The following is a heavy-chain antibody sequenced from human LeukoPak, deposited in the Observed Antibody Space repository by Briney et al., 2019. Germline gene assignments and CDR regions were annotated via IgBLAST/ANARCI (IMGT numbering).Heavy chain of an antibody. CDR2: IKQDGSEK. Sequence: GGSLRLSCAASGFTFSSYWMNWVRQAPGKGLEWVANIKQDGSEKYYVDSVRGRFTIFRDNAKKSLYLQMNSLRAEDTAMYYCARELPPLDTSTYFYSMDVWGRGTTVTVSS. CDR1: GFTFSSYW. D-gene: IGHD1-26*01. J-gene: IGHJ6*03. CDR3: ARELPPLDTSTYFYSMDV. V-gene: IGHV3-7*01.